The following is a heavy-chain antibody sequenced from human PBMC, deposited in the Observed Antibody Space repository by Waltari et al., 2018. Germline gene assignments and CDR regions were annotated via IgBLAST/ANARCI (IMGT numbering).Heavy chain of an antibody. Sequence: QVQLVQSGAEVKKPGASVKVSCKASGYTFTSYYMHWVRQAPGQGLEWMGIINPSGGSTSYAQKFQGRVTMTRDTSTSTVYMGLSSLRSEDTAVYYCAREIRPGYSYGYDYFDYWGQGTLVTVSS. V-gene: IGHV1-46*01. CDR1: GYTFTSYY. CDR2: INPSGGST. J-gene: IGHJ4*02. D-gene: IGHD5-18*01. CDR3: AREIRPGYSYGYDYFDY.